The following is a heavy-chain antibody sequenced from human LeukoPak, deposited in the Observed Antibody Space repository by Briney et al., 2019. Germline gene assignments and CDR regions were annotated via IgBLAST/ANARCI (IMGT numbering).Heavy chain of an antibody. V-gene: IGHV4-4*02. J-gene: IGHJ6*02. CDR3: ASLHCSSTSCYLKDYYYYGMDV. D-gene: IGHD2-2*01. CDR1: GGSISSSNW. CDR2: IYHSGST. Sequence: PSETLSLTCAVSGGSISSSNWWSWVRQPPGKGLEWIGEIYHSGSTNYNPSLKSRVTISVDKSKNQFSLKLSSVTAADTAVYYCASLHCSSTSCYLKDYYYYGMDVWGQGTTVTVSS.